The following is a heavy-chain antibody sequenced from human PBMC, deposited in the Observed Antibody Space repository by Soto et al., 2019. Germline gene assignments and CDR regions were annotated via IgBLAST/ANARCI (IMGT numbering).Heavy chain of an antibody. CDR1: GGSFSDYY. J-gene: IGHJ5*02. V-gene: IGHV4-34*01. CDR3: AREGRYDASGMFWWFDP. CDR2: INHSGST. D-gene: IGHD3-10*01. Sequence: SETLSPTCAFYGGSFSDYYWSWIRQPPGKGLEWIGEINHSGSTNYNPSLKSRVTISVDTSKNQCSLKLSSVTAADTAVYYCAREGRYDASGMFWWFDPWGQGTLVTVSS.